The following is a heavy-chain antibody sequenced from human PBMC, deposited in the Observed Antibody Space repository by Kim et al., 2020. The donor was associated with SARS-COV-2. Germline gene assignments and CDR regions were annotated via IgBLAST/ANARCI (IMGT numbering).Heavy chain of an antibody. V-gene: IGHV3-7*04. D-gene: IGHD3-16*01. Sequence: GGSLRLSCAASGFTFRSYSMSWVRQAPGKGLEWVANINQDGSEKYYVDSVRGRFTISRDNAKNSLYLQMNSLRTEDTAVYYCARARGTDYCGQGTLVTVSS. CDR1: GFTFRSYS. CDR3: ARARGTDY. CDR2: INQDGSEK. J-gene: IGHJ4*02.